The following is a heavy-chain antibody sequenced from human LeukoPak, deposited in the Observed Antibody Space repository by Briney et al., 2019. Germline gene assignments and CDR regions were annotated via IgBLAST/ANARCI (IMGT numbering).Heavy chain of an antibody. CDR3: AKDRGRYYDSSGFYWGYYFDS. CDR2: ISPDGAYI. D-gene: IGHD3-22*01. J-gene: IGHJ4*02. CDR1: GFTFRSTV. V-gene: IGHV3-23*01. Sequence: GGSLRLSCAASGFTFRSTVMTWVRQAPGKGLQWVSTISPDGAYIYYADSLRGRFTMSRDNSKNTLYLQMSSLRAEDTAVYYCAKDRGRYYDSSGFYWGYYFDSWGQGILVTVST.